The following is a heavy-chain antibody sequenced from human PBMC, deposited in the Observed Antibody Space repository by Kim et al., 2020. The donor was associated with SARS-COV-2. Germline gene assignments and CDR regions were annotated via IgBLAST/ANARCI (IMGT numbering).Heavy chain of an antibody. CDR3: ARRADTAEYFQH. Sequence: GESLKISCKGFGYTFTSSWIGWMRQMPGKGLEWMGIIYPGDSDTRYSPSFQGQVTISADKSISTAYLPWSSLKASDTAMYYCARRADTAEYFQHWGQGTLLIVSS. CDR2: IYPGDSDT. V-gene: IGHV5-51*01. J-gene: IGHJ1*01. CDR1: GYTFTSSW. D-gene: IGHD6-19*01.